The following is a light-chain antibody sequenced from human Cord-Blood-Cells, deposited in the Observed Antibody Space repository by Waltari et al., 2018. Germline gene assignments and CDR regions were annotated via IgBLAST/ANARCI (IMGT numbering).Light chain of an antibody. J-gene: IGLJ1*01. Sequence: QSALTQPASVSGSPGQSLTISCTVTSRDVRGYNSVSWYQQHPGKAPKLMIYDVSNRPSGVSNRFSGSKSGNTASLTISGLQAEDEADYYCSSYTSSSTLEVFGTGTKVTVL. CDR1: SRDVRGYNS. V-gene: IGLV2-14*01. CDR3: SSYTSSSTLEV. CDR2: DVS.